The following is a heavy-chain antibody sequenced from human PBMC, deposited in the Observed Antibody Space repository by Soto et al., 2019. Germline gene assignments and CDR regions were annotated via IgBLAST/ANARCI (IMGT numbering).Heavy chain of an antibody. CDR3: VRGARDGNDRGLDWPFDY. V-gene: IGHV3-30*04. CDR1: GFTFSSYA. D-gene: IGHD3-9*01. J-gene: IGHJ4*02. Sequence: GGSLRLSCAASGFTFSSYAMHWVRQAPGKGLEWVAVISYDGSNKYYADSVKGRFTISRDNSKNTLYLQMNSLRAEDTAVCYCVRGARDGNDRGLDWPFDYWGQGTLVTVSS. CDR2: ISYDGSNK.